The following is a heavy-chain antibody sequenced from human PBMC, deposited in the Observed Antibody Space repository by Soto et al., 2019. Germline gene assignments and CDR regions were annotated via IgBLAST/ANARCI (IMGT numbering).Heavy chain of an antibody. Sequence: PGGSLRLSCAASGFTFSSHGMNWVRQAPGKGLEWVSYISSSSTTIYYADSVRGRFTISRDNAKSSLFLQMNSLRAEDTALYYRAASVDYWGQGTLVTVSS. CDR2: ISSSSTTI. CDR1: GFTFSSHG. CDR3: AASVDY. V-gene: IGHV3-48*01. J-gene: IGHJ4*02.